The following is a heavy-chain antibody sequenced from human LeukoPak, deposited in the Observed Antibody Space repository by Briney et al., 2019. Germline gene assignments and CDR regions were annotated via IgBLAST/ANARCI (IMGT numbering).Heavy chain of an antibody. V-gene: IGHV3-23*01. CDR2: ISGSGGST. J-gene: IGHJ3*01. CDR3: VRDSGGYSSVWYDAFDV. CDR1: GFTFSSYV. Sequence: GGSLRLSCAASGFTFSSYVMSWVRQAPGKGLEWVSAISGSGGSTYYADSVKGRLTISRDNSKNTLYLQMNSLRDEDTAVYYCVRDSGGYSSVWYDAFDVWGRGTKVTVSS. D-gene: IGHD6-19*01.